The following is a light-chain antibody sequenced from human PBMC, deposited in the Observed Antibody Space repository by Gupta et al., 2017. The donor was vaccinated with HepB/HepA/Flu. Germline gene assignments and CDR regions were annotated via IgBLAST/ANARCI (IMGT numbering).Light chain of an antibody. J-gene: IGKJ2*01. CDR3: EQKDNLPYT. Sequence: IQMTQSPSCLSASVGHRVTFACQASRDIRKFLNWFQQKPRNAPILLVYGVSNLEAGVPSRFSANGHGTEFTWNSDSLEPEDSATYYCEQKDNLPYTFGQGTQLEI. CDR2: GVS. CDR1: RDIRKF. V-gene: IGKV1-33*01.